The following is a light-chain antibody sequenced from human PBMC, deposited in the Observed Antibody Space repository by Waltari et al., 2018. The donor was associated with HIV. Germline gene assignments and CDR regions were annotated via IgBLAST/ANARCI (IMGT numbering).Light chain of an antibody. CDR3: QQYDSLPIT. CDR2: AAS. J-gene: IGKJ5*01. CDR1: QDISKY. Sequence: TISCRASQDISKYLAWFQQKPGKAPRSLVYAASSLQTGVPARFSGSGSGTDFTLTISSLQPEDFATYYCQQYDSLPITFGQGTRLDIK. V-gene: IGKV1-16*01.